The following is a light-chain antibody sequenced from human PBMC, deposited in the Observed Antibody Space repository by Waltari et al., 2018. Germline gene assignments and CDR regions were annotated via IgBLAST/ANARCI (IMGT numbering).Light chain of an antibody. J-gene: IGLJ1*01. CDR3: QVWDSGSNHYV. V-gene: IGLV3-21*02. CDR2: YDG. CDR1: KIGSKN. Sequence: SYELTQPPSVSVAPGQTARITCDGDKIGSKNVHWYQHKPGQAPGLVVYYDGDRPSGIPERFSGSNSGNTAALTISRVDAGDEAEYYCQVWDSGSNHYVFGTVTKVTVL.